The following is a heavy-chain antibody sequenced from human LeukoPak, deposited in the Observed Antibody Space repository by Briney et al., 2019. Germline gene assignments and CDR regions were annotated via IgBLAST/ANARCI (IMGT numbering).Heavy chain of an antibody. V-gene: IGHV1-8*01. J-gene: IGHJ4*02. D-gene: IGHD3-10*01. Sequence: ASVKVSCKASGYTFTSYDINWVRQATGQGLEWMGRMNPNSGNTGYAQKFQGRVTMTRNTSISTAYMELSSLRSEDTAVYYCARGSIGFGELLRFDYWGQGTLVTVSS. CDR3: ARGSIGFGELLRFDY. CDR2: MNPNSGNT. CDR1: GYTFTSYD.